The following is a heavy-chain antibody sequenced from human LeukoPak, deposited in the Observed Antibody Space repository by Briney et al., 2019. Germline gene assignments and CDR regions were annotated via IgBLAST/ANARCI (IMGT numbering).Heavy chain of an antibody. CDR3: AANYFDSSAHY. J-gene: IGHJ4*02. D-gene: IGHD3-22*01. V-gene: IGHV4-39*07. CDR1: GGSISSSSYY. CDR2: IYHSGSA. Sequence: PSETLSLTCTVSGGSISSSSYYWGWIRQPPGKGLEWIGSIYHSGSAYYNPSLKSRVTISADTSKNQFSLKLSSVTAADTAVYYCAANYFDSSAHYWGQGTLVTVSS.